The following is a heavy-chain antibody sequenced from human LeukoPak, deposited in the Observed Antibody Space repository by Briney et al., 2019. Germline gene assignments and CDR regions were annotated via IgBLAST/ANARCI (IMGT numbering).Heavy chain of an antibody. Sequence: VASVKVSCKASGYTFTTYGITWVRQAPGQGLEWMGWISAYNGNTNYAQKFQGRVTMTIDTSTSTAYMELRSLKSDDTAVYYCARDPYYYDSSAFDPWGQGTLVTVSS. CDR3: ARDPYYYDSSAFDP. D-gene: IGHD3-22*01. CDR1: GYTFTTYG. J-gene: IGHJ5*02. V-gene: IGHV1-18*01. CDR2: ISAYNGNT.